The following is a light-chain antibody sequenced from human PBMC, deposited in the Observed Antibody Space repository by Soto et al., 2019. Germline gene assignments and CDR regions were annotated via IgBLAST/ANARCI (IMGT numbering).Light chain of an antibody. CDR3: QHYDTYSPMWT. V-gene: IGKV1-5*03. J-gene: IGKJ1*01. Sequence: DIPLARSPSTLSASVGDRLIITCRATQRINWLAWDQQKPGKAPKLLIFEASRFESGVQSRFSGSGSGTEFTLPISGLQPDDFGTYYCQHYDTYSPMWTFVQGTKVDVK. CDR2: EAS. CDR1: QRINW.